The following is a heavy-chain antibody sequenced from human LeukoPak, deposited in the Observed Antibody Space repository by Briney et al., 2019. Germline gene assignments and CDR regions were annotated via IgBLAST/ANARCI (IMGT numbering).Heavy chain of an antibody. D-gene: IGHD3-22*01. CDR2: IIPILGIA. CDR1: GGTFSSYA. J-gene: IGHJ4*02. CDR3: ARDSSGEYYYDSSGYIYYDY. Sequence: SVKVSCKASGGTFSSYAISWVRQAPGQGLEWMGRIIPILGIANYAQKFQGRVTITADKSTSTAYMELSSLRSEDTAVYYCARDSSGEYYYDSSGYIYYDYWGQGTLVTVSS. V-gene: IGHV1-69*04.